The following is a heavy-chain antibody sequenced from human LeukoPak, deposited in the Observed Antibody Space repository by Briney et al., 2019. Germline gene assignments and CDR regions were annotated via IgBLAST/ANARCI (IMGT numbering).Heavy chain of an antibody. V-gene: IGHV1-18*01. Sequence: GASVKVSCKASGYTFTSYGISWVRQAPGQGLEWMGWISAYNGNTNYAQKFQGRVTMTRDTSISTAYMELSRLRSDDTAVYYCARVSGSWKKNWFDPWGQGTLVTVSS. D-gene: IGHD2-15*01. CDR2: ISAYNGNT. CDR3: ARVSGSWKKNWFDP. J-gene: IGHJ5*02. CDR1: GYTFTSYG.